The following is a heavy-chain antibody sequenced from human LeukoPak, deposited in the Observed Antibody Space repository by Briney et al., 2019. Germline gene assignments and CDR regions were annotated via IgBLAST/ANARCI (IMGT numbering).Heavy chain of an antibody. D-gene: IGHD3-10*01. CDR1: GLTVSSYA. CDR2: IIGSVVNT. V-gene: IGHV3-23*01. Sequence: GESLRLSCGASGLTVSSYAMTWVRQAPGKGLEWVSTIIGSVVNTYYADSVKGRFTISRDDSKNTVYLQMNSLRAEDTAVYSCAKYTSGTSYRGLDQWGQGTLVTVSS. J-gene: IGHJ4*02. CDR3: AKYTSGTSYRGLDQ.